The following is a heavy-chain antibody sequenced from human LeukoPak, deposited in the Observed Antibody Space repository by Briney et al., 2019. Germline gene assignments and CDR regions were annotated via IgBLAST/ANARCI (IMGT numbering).Heavy chain of an antibody. CDR1: GYSFTSYW. Sequence: GESLKISCKGSGYSFTSYWIGWVRQMPGKGLECMGIIYPGDSDTRYSPSFQGQVTISADKSISTAFLQWSSLKASDTAMYYCARPYDSSGSYYFHYWGQGTLVTVSS. J-gene: IGHJ4*02. V-gene: IGHV5-51*01. CDR3: ARPYDSSGSYYFHY. D-gene: IGHD3-22*01. CDR2: IYPGDSDT.